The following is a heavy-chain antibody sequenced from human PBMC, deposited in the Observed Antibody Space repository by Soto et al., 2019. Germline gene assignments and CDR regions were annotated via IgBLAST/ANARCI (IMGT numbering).Heavy chain of an antibody. J-gene: IGHJ6*03. V-gene: IGHV3-23*01. D-gene: IGHD3-9*01. CDR3: ARVPYYDILTGDYYYYYYMDV. Sequence: PAGSLRLCCSASGLTFSSYAMSWVRQAPGKGLEWASAISGSGGNTYYADSVKGRFTISRDNSKNTLYLQMNSLRAEDTAVYYCARVPYYDILTGDYYYYYYMDVWGKGTTVTVSS. CDR1: GLTFSSYA. CDR2: ISGSGGNT.